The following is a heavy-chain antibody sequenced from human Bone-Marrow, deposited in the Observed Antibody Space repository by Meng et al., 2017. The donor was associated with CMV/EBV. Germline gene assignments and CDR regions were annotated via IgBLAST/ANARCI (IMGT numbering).Heavy chain of an antibody. V-gene: IGHV6-1*01. CDR2: TYYRSKWYN. Sequence: SQTLSLTCAISGDSVSSNSAAWNWIRQSPSRGLEWLGRTYYRSKWYNDYAVSVKSRITINPDTSKNQFSLQLNSVNPEDTAVYYCARHVVVVAATHYYGMDVWGQGTTVTVSS. CDR1: GDSVSSNSAA. D-gene: IGHD2-15*01. CDR3: ARHVVVVAATHYYGMDV. J-gene: IGHJ6*02.